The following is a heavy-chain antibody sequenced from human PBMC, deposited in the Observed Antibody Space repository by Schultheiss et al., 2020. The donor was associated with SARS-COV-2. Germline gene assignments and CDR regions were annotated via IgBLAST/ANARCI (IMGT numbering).Heavy chain of an antibody. D-gene: IGHD6-6*01. V-gene: IGHV3-30*02. CDR2: IWYDGSNK. CDR3: VKGYSSSWDYDY. Sequence: GGSLRLSCAASGFTFSSYGMHWVRQAPGKGLEWVAVIWYDGSNKYYADSVKGRFTISRDNSKNTLYLQMSSLRAEDTAVYYCVKGYSSSWDYDYWGQGTLVTVSS. CDR1: GFTFSSYG. J-gene: IGHJ4*02.